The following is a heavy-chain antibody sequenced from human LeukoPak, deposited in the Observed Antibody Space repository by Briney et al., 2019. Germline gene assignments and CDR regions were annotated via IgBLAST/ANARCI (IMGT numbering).Heavy chain of an antibody. V-gene: IGHV3-21*01. CDR2: ISSSSSYI. CDR1: GFTFSSYS. CDR3: ARGGNYYWYFDL. Sequence: GSLRLSCAASGFTFSSYSMNWVRQAPGKGLEWVSSISSSSSYIYYADSVKGRFTISRDNAKNSLYLQMNSLRAEDTAVYYCARGGNYYWYFDLWGRGTLVTVSS. D-gene: IGHD1-7*01. J-gene: IGHJ2*01.